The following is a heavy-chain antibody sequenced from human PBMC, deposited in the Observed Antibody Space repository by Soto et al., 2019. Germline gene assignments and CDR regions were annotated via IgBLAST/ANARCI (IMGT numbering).Heavy chain of an antibody. D-gene: IGHD2-15*01. CDR2: ISYDGSNK. CDR1: GFTFSSYG. V-gene: IGHV3-30*18. Sequence: GGSLRLFCAASGFTFSSYGMHWVRQAPGKGLEWVAVISYDGSNKYYADSVKGRFTISRDNSKNTLYLQMNSLRAEDTAVYYCAKRGYQDIEDWGQGTLVTVSS. CDR3: AKRGYQDIED. J-gene: IGHJ4*02.